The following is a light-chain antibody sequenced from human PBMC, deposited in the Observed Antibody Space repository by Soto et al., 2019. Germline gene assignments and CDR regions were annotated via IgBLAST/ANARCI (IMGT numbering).Light chain of an antibody. J-gene: IGKJ1*01. V-gene: IGKV1-27*01. CDR2: GAS. Sequence: DIEMTQSPSSVSASVGDRVAITCRASQGIGNYLVWYQQKPGKVPKLLIYGASTLQSGVPSRFSGSGSGTDFTLTISSLQPEDVATYYCQKYNSAPWTCGQGTKVAMK. CDR3: QKYNSAPWT. CDR1: QGIGNY.